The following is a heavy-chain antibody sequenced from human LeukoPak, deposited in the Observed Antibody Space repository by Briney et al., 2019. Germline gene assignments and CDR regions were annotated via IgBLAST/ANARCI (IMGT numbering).Heavy chain of an antibody. D-gene: IGHD6-19*01. Sequence: PSETLSLTCTVSGDSISSNNYFWGWICQPPGKGLEWIGEISYNGNTYYNPSLKSRVTISVDTSKNQFSLKLSSVTAADTAVYYCTTDSSGLYFDYWGQGTLVTVSS. J-gene: IGHJ4*02. CDR1: GDSISSNNYF. V-gene: IGHV4-39*07. CDR3: TTDSSGLYFDY. CDR2: ISYNGNT.